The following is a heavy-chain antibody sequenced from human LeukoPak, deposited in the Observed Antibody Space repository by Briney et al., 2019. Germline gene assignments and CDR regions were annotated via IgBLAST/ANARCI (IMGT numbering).Heavy chain of an antibody. V-gene: IGHV4-59*12. Sequence: SETLSLTCTVSGGSISSYYWSWIRQPPGKGLEWIGYIYYSGSTNYNPSLKSRVTISVDTSKNQFSLKLSSVTAADTAVYYCARGRLRGTVTTDRYNWFDPWGQGTLVTVSS. CDR2: IYYSGST. J-gene: IGHJ5*02. D-gene: IGHD4-4*01. CDR3: ARGRLRGTVTTDRYNWFDP. CDR1: GGSISSYY.